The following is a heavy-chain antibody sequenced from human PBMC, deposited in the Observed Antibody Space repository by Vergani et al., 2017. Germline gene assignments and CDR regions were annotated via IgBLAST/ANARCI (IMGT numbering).Heavy chain of an antibody. CDR3: ARLPDDGVPDY. J-gene: IGHJ4*02. CDR2: IKRDGSEK. CDR1: GFTFSSSW. Sequence: EVQLVESGGGLVQPGGSLRLSCAASGFTFSSSWMSWVRQAPGKGLEWVANIKRDGSEKYYVDSVKGRFTISRDNAKNSLYLQMNSLRAGDTAVYCCARLPDDGVPDYWGQGTLVTVSS. D-gene: IGHD2-8*01. V-gene: IGHV3-7*01.